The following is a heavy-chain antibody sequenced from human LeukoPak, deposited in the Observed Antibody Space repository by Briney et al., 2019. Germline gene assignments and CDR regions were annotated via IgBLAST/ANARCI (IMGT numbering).Heavy chain of an antibody. CDR1: GYTFTGYY. D-gene: IGHD5-12*01. Sequence: GASVKVSCKASGYTFTGYYMYWVRQAPGQGLEWMGWINPNSGGTNYAQKFQGRVTMTRDTSISTAYMELSRLRSDDTAVYYCARDRGYSGYDFDYWGQGTLVTVSS. CDR2: INPNSGGT. CDR3: ARDRGYSGYDFDY. V-gene: IGHV1-2*02. J-gene: IGHJ4*02.